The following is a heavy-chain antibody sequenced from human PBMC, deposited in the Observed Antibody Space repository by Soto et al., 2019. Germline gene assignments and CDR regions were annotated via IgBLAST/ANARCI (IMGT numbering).Heavy chain of an antibody. CDR1: SASLSSSTYY. Sequence: SETLSLTCSVSSASLSSSTYYWSWIRQPPGRGPEWIGSIYYSGNTYYKPSLKSRVSISIDTSRNQFSLKLTSVTAADTGVYYCASSSPFHDWGPGILVT. CDR2: IYYSGNT. D-gene: IGHD6-6*01. V-gene: IGHV4-39*01. CDR3: ASSSPFHD. J-gene: IGHJ4*02.